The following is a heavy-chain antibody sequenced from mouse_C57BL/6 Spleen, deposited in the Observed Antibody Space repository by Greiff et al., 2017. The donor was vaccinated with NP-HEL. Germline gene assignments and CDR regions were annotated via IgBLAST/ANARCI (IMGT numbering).Heavy chain of an antibody. Sequence: QVQLQQSGAELVRPGASVKLSCKASGYTFTDYYINWVKQRPGQGLEWIARIYPGSGNTYYNEKFKGKAKLTAEKSSSTAYMQLSSLTSEDSAVYFCARDYYGSSYGYFDVWGTGTTVTVSS. J-gene: IGHJ1*03. D-gene: IGHD1-1*01. CDR2: IYPGSGNT. CDR3: ARDYYGSSYGYFDV. V-gene: IGHV1-76*01. CDR1: GYTFTDYY.